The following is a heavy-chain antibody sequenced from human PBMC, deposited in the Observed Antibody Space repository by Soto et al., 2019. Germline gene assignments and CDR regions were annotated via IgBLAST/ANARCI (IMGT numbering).Heavy chain of an antibody. V-gene: IGHV4-38-2*01. J-gene: IGHJ6*02. CDR3: ASSSLYGMDV. CDR2: IYHSGTT. CDR1: GGSLISNYW. Sequence: ASETLSLTCAVSGGSLISNYWWAWIRQSPGEGLVWIGSIYHSGTTYYNPSLESRVIISVDTSESRFALRLTSVTAADTAVYYCASSSLYGMDVWGQGTTVTVSS.